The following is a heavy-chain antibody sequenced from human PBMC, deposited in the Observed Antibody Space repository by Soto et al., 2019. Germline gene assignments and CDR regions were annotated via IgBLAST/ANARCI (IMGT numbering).Heavy chain of an antibody. Sequence: SETQCVTSTVADGYIIGYDWSWIRQNTGKGLEWIGYIYYSGSTNYNPSLKSRVTISVDTSKNQFSLKLSSVTAADTAVYYCARLLGYCSGGSCDWFDPWGQGTLVTVSS. CDR3: ARLLGYCSGGSCDWFDP. V-gene: IGHV4-59*08. CDR1: DGYIIGYD. CDR2: IYYSGST. J-gene: IGHJ5*02. D-gene: IGHD2-15*01.